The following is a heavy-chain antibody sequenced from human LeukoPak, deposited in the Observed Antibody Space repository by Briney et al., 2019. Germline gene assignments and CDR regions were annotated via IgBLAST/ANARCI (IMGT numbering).Heavy chain of an antibody. J-gene: IGHJ4*02. V-gene: IGHV1-69*06. CDR3: AREGYYDILTGYQYYFDY. CDR1: GGTFSSYA. Sequence: GSLVKVSCKASGGTFSSYAISWVRQAPGQGLEWMGGIIPIFGTANYAQKFQGRVTITADKSTSTAYMELSSLRSEDTAVYYCAREGYYDILTGYQYYFDYWGQGTLVTVSS. D-gene: IGHD3-9*01. CDR2: IIPIFGTA.